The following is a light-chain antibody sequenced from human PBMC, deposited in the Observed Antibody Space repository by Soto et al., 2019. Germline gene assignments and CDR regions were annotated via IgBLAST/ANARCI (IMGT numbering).Light chain of an antibody. J-gene: IGLJ3*02. CDR3: AAWDDSLPGPV. CDR1: NSNIGNNF. CDR2: RNN. V-gene: IGLV1-47*01. Sequence: QSVLTQPPSASETPGQRVTISCSGSNSNIGNNFAYWYQQLPGTAPKLLIYRNNQRPSGVPDRFSGSKSGTSASLAISGLRSEDEVDYYCAAWDDSLPGPVLGGGTKLTVL.